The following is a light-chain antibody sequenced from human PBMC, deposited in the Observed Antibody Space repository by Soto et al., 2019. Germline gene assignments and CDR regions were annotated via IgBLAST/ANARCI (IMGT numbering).Light chain of an antibody. CDR1: SSDVGHYNY. Sequence: QSALTQPASVSGSPGQSITISCTGTSSDVGHYNYVSWYQHHPGKAPKLMIYYVSHRPSGVSNRLSGSKSGNTASLTISGLQAEDEADYYCSSYVGSSAPVLFGRVTKLT. CDR2: YVS. V-gene: IGLV2-14*03. CDR3: SSYVGSSAPVL. J-gene: IGLJ3*02.